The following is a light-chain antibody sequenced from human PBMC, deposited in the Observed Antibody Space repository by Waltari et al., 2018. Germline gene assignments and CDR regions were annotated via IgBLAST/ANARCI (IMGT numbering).Light chain of an antibody. CDR2: GAS. CDR1: QGVRNN. Sequence: EIVMTQSPATLSVSPGERATLSCRASQGVRNNLAWYQQKPGQAPRLLIYGASTRVTGIPARFSGSGSGTEFTLTISSLQSEDFAVYYCQQYNNWPPWTFGQGTKVEIK. CDR3: QQYNNWPPWT. V-gene: IGKV3-15*01. J-gene: IGKJ1*01.